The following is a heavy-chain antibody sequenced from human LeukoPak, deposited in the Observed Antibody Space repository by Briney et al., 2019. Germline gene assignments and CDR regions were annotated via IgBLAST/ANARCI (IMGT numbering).Heavy chain of an antibody. V-gene: IGHV5-51*01. CDR2: IYPGDSDP. CDR1: GYSFTSYC. D-gene: IGHD1-26*01. CDR3: GMSGDRVPLQDDVFDV. J-gene: IGHJ3*01. Sequence: GESLKSSCKVSGYSFTSYCIGWVRQMPGKGLEWMGIIYPGDSDPTYSPSFQGQVTISVDKSINTAYLQWSSLQASDTAMYYCGMSGDRVPLQDDVFDVWGQGTMVTVST.